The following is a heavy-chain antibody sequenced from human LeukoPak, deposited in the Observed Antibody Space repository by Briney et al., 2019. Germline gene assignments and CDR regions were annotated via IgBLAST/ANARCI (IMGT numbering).Heavy chain of an antibody. CDR3: VQEINRGDRRYFDY. CDR1: GFTFSTYW. V-gene: IGHV3-74*01. J-gene: IGHJ4*02. CDR2: INSDGSNT. D-gene: IGHD1-14*01. Sequence: GGSLRLSCAASGFTFSTYWMHWVRQAPGKGLVCVSRINSDGSNTNYADSVKGRFTISRDNAKNTLYLQMDSLRAEDTAVYYCVQEINRGDRRYFDYWGQGTLVTVSS.